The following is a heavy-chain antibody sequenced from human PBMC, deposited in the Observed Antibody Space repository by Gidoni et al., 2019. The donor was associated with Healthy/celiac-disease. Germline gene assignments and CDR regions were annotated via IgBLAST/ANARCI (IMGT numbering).Heavy chain of an antibody. CDR1: GYTVTSYE. Sequence: QVQLVQSGAEVKKTGASVKVSCKASGYTVTSYESNWVRQATGQGLEWMGWMNPNSGNTGYAQKFQGRFTMTRNTSISTAYMELSSLRSEDTAVYYCARPVGVEMAILNWGQGTLVTVSS. V-gene: IGHV1-8*01. CDR3: ARPVGVEMAILN. D-gene: IGHD2-21*01. J-gene: IGHJ4*02. CDR2: MNPNSGNT.